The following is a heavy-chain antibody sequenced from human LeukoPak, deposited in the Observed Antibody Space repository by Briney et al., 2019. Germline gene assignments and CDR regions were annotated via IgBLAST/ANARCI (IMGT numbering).Heavy chain of an antibody. J-gene: IGHJ4*02. CDR3: ASGYFWSGYYTDY. Sequence: SQTLSLTCTVSGGSISSGGYYWSWIRQHPGTGLEWIGYISYSGSTNYNPSLKSRVIISVDTSKNQFSLKLSSVTAADTAVYYCASGYFWSGYYTDYWGQGTLVTVSS. D-gene: IGHD3-3*01. CDR2: ISYSGST. CDR1: GGSISSGGYY. V-gene: IGHV4-31*03.